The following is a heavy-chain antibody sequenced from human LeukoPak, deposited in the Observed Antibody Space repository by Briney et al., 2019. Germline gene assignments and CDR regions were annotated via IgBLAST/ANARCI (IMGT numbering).Heavy chain of an antibody. Sequence: PGGSLRLSCAASGFTFSSYGMHWARQAPGKGLEWVAFIRYDGSNKYYADSVKGRFTISRDNSKNTLYLQMNSLRAEDTAVYYCAKDTAAMVTKWFDPWGQGTLVTVSS. CDR2: IRYDGSNK. V-gene: IGHV3-30*02. CDR1: GFTFSSYG. J-gene: IGHJ5*02. CDR3: AKDTAAMVTKWFDP. D-gene: IGHD5-18*01.